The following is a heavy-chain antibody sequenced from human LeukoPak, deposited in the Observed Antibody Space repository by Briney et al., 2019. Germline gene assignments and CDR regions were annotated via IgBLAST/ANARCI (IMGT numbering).Heavy chain of an antibody. CDR3: ARGRRLILY. CDR1: GGSISSSSYY. V-gene: IGHV4-39*01. CDR2: IYYSGST. D-gene: IGHD2-21*01. J-gene: IGHJ4*02. Sequence: SETLSLTCTVSGGSISSSSYYWGWIRQPPGKGLEWIGSIYYSGSTYYNPSLKSRVTISVDTSKNQFSLKLSSVTAADTAVYYCARGRRLILYWGQGTLVTVSS.